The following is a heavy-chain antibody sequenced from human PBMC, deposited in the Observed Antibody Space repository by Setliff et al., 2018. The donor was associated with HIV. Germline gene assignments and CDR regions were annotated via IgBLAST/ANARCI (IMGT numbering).Heavy chain of an antibody. CDR2: VYYTGES. J-gene: IGHJ4*02. Sequence: KTSETLSLTCSVYGGSISRGGRYWGWIRQHPGRGLEWLGYVYYTGESYHKPSLGGRVTILKDKSKNQFSLELRSVTAADTAVYYWASATVGGASPFDSWGPGTLVTVSS. CDR3: ASATVGGASPFDS. CDR1: GGSISRGGRY. D-gene: IGHD4-4*01. V-gene: IGHV4-31*03.